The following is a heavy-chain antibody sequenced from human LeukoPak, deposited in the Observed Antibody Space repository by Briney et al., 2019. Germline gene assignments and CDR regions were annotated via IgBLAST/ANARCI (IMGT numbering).Heavy chain of an antibody. J-gene: IGHJ4*02. V-gene: IGHV1-46*01. Sequence: ASVKVSCKASGYTFTSYDINWVRQATGQGLEWMGIINPSGGSTSYAQKFQGRVTMTRDTSTSTVYMELSSLRSEDTAVYYCARDPGRIEGSGWPTTFDYWGQGTLVTVSS. D-gene: IGHD6-19*01. CDR3: ARDPGRIEGSGWPTTFDY. CDR2: INPSGGST. CDR1: GYTFTSYD.